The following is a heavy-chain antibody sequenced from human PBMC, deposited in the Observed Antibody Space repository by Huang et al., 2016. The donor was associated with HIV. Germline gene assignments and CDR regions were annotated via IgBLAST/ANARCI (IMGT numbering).Heavy chain of an antibody. D-gene: IGHD2-15*01. J-gene: IGHJ3*02. V-gene: IGHV1-24*01. CDR2: FEPEGGET. CDR3: ATSTPDVGAGVLRSAFDI. CDR1: GYTVSELS. Sequence: QVQLVESGAELKKPGASVRVSCKVSGYTVSELSLPWVRQAPEKGLEWMGGFEPEGGETIYAQRLQGRVTMTEDTSTDTAYMGRSSLRPEDTAGYYCATSTPDVGAGVLRSAFDIWGQGTMVTVSS.